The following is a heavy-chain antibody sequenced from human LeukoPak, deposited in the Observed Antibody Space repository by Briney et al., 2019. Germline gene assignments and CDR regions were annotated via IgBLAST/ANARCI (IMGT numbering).Heavy chain of an antibody. CDR1: GFSFSNFG. D-gene: IGHD2-8*01. J-gene: IGHJ4*02. CDR3: ARDRFGVFDY. CDR2: ITGRGSSA. V-gene: IGHV3-23*01. Sequence: GGSLRLSCAASGFSFSNFGMNWVRQEQGKGMEWVSSITGRGSSAYYADSVKGRFTISRDNAKNSLYLQMTSLRAGDTAKYYCARDRFGVFDYWGPGTLVTVSS.